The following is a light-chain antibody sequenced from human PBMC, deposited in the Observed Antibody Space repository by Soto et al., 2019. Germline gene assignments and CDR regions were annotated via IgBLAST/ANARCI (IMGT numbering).Light chain of an antibody. V-gene: IGKV1-39*01. J-gene: IGKJ1*01. CDR1: QNISNY. CDR3: QQLNGSPWT. Sequence: DIQMTQSPSSLSAPVGDRVSITCRASQNISNYLNWYQQKPGEAPKLLIYAASSLQSGVPSRFSGSRSGTDYTLTIGSLQPEDFATYYCQQLNGSPWTFGQGTKVDIK. CDR2: AAS.